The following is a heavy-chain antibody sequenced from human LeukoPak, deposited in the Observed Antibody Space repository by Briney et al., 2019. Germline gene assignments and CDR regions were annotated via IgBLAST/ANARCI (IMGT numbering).Heavy chain of an antibody. Sequence: SATLSLTCAISGDSLSSNSAAWNWIRQSPSRGLECLGRTYYRSKWYNDYAISVTSRITINRDTSKNQFSPQLKFVTPEDTAVYYCARDLCSSSNCRHNWIDSGGKASLATVSS. J-gene: IGHJ5*01. CDR2: TYYRSKWYN. CDR3: ARDLCSSSNCRHNWIDS. CDR1: GDSLSSNSAA. V-gene: IGHV6-1*01. D-gene: IGHD2-2*01.